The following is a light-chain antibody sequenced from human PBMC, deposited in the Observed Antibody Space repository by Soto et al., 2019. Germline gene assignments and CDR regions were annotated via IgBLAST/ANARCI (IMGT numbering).Light chain of an antibody. CDR1: EGIRND. V-gene: IGKV1-17*02. CDR2: AAS. J-gene: IGKJ4*01. Sequence: DIQMSRSQSSLSACVGDRVTITCRAREGIRNDLGWYQQKPGKAPKRRIYAASSLQSGVPSRYSGSGSETEFTLTIINLQPEDFATYYCLQHNSYPPSFGGGTKAEIK. CDR3: LQHNSYPPS.